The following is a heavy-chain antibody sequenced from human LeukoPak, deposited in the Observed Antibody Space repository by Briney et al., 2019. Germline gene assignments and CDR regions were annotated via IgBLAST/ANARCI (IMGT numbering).Heavy chain of an antibody. J-gene: IGHJ5*02. V-gene: IGHV4-59*02. Sequence: PSETLSLTCTVSGGSVSSYYWSWIPQPPGKGLEWIGYIYYSGSTNYNPSLKSRVTISVDTSKNQFSLKLSSVTAADTAVYYCARVGGGILGHNWFDPWGQGTLVTVSS. CDR3: ARVGGGILGHNWFDP. D-gene: IGHD3-16*01. CDR1: GGSVSSYY. CDR2: IYYSGST.